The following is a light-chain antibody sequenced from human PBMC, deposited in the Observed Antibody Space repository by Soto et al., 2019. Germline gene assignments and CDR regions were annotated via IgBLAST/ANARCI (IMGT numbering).Light chain of an antibody. V-gene: IGLV4-69*01. J-gene: IGLJ1*01. CDR2: LNSDGSH. CDR1: SGHSSYA. CDR3: QTWGNGIHYV. Sequence: QPVLTQSPSASASLGASVKLTCTLSSGHSSYAIAWHQQQPEKGPRYLMKLNSDGSHSKGDGIPDRFSGSSSGAERYLTISSLQSEYEADYYCQTWGNGIHYVFGTGTKLTVL.